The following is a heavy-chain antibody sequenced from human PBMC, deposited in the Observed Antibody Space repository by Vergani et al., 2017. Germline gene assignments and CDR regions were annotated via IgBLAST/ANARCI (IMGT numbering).Heavy chain of an antibody. D-gene: IGHD5-12*01. CDR2: INACNGNT. CDR1: GYTFTSYA. V-gene: IGHV1-3*01. Sequence: QVQLVQFGAEVKKPGASVKVSCKASGYTFTSYAQHLVRQAPGQRLEWMGWINACNGNTKYSQKFQGRVTITRYTSASTAYMERSSLRSEDTAVYYRARDWNSGYDSGYYGMDVWGQGTTVTVSS. J-gene: IGHJ6*02. CDR3: ARDWNSGYDSGYYGMDV.